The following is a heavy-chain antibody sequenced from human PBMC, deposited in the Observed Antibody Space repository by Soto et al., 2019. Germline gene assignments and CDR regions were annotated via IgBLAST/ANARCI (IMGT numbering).Heavy chain of an antibody. Sequence: SETLSLTCTVSGGSISSSSYYWGWIRQPPGKGLEWIGSIYYSGSTYYNPSLKSRVTISVDTSKNQFSLKLSSVTAADTAVYYCARPLVGELRSRYYYYGMDVWGQGTTVTVSS. CDR3: ARPLVGELRSRYYYYGMDV. V-gene: IGHV4-39*01. D-gene: IGHD1-26*01. J-gene: IGHJ6*02. CDR2: IYYSGST. CDR1: GGSISSSSYY.